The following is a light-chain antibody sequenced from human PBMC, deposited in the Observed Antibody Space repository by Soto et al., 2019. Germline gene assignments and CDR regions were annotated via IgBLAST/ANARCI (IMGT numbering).Light chain of an antibody. CDR3: QQYGSSPFT. Sequence: EIVLTQSPGTLALSPGERATLSCRASQSVNNNYLTWYQHKRGQAPRLLIHGASSRANGIPDRFSGSGSGTDFTLTISRLEPEDFAVYYCQQYGSSPFTFGPGTRVGIK. J-gene: IGKJ3*01. V-gene: IGKV3-20*01. CDR2: GAS. CDR1: QSVNNNY.